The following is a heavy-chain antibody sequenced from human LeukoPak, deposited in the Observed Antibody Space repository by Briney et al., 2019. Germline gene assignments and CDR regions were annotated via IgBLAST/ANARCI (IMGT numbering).Heavy chain of an antibody. V-gene: IGHV4-4*07. J-gene: IGHJ4*02. CDR2: ISTTGST. D-gene: IGHD1-7*01. Sequence: PSETLSLTCSVSGVAISDYFWSWIRQPAGRDLEWIGRISTTGSTYFNPSLQSRVRMSVDSSKTHFSLRLSSVTAADTAVYYCARSPSTIGWNWGYYFDFWGQGHPVTVSS. CDR1: GVAISDYF. CDR3: ARSPSTIGWNWGYYFDF.